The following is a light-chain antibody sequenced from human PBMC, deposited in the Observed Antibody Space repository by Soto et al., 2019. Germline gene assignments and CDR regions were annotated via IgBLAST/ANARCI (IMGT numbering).Light chain of an antibody. CDR1: QSVSSSY. J-gene: IGKJ1*01. V-gene: IGKV3-20*01. CDR3: QHRRLWT. CDR2: GAS. Sequence: EIVLTQSPGTLSLSPGERATLSCRASQSVSSSYLAWYQQKPGQAPRLLIYGASSRATGIPDRFSGSGSGTDFTLTISRLEPEDFAVYYCQHRRLWTFGQGTKVEIK.